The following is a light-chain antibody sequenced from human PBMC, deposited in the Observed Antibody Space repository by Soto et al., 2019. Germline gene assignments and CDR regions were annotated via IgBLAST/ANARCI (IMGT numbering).Light chain of an antibody. CDR3: QQRSNWPSIT. V-gene: IGKV3-11*01. CDR2: DAS. Sequence: EIVLTQSPATLSLSPLEIATLSFMASQSVSSYLAWYQQKPGQAPRLLIYDASNRATGIPARFSGSGSGTDFTLTISSLEPEDFAVYYCQQRSNWPSITFGQGTRLEIK. CDR1: QSVSSY. J-gene: IGKJ5*01.